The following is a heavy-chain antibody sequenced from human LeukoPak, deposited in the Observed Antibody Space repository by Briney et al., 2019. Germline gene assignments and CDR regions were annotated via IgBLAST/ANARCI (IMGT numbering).Heavy chain of an antibody. V-gene: IGHV3-30*18. CDR3: AKVFRGIAAAGTLGY. CDR1: GFTFSSYG. D-gene: IGHD6-13*01. CDR2: ISYDGSNK. J-gene: IGHJ4*02. Sequence: GGSLRLSCAASGFTFSSYGMHWVRQAPGKGLEWVGVISYDGSNKYYADSVKGRFTISRDNSKNTLYLQMNSLRAEDTAVYYCAKVFRGIAAAGTLGYWGQGTLVTVSP.